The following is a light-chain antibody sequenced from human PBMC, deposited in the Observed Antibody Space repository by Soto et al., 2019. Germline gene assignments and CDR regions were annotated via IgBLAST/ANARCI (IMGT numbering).Light chain of an antibody. CDR3: ETWDSNTHTV. CDR2: FEGSGSY. CDR1: SGHSSYI. V-gene: IGLV4-60*02. J-gene: IGLJ3*02. Sequence: QPVLTQSSSASASLGSSVKLTCTLSSGHSSYIIAWHQQQPGKAPRYLMKFEGSGSYNKGSGVPDRFSGSSSGADRYLTISNLQFEDEADYYCETWDSNTHTVFGGGTMLTVL.